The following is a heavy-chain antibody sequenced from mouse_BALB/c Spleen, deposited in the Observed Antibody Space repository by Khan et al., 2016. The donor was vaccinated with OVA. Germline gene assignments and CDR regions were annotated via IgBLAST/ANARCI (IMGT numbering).Heavy chain of an antibody. D-gene: IGHD1-2*01. CDR3: ARTARIKY. Sequence: EVQLQESGPGLVKPSQSLSLTCTVTGYSIPSGYGWYWIRQFPGNQLEWMGYISYSGSTNYNPSLQSRISITRDPSKNQFFLQLNSVTTADTATYYCARTARIKYWGQGTTLTVSS. CDR1: GYSIPSGYG. J-gene: IGHJ2*01. CDR2: ISYSGST. V-gene: IGHV3-1*02.